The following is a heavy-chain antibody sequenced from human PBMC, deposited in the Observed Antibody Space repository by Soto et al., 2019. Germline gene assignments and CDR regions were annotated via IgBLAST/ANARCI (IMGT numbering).Heavy chain of an antibody. CDR2: MNPNSGNT. Sequence: ASVKVSCKASGYTFTSYDINWVRQATGQGLEWMGWMNPNSGNTGYAQKFQGRVTMTRNTSISTAYMELSSLRSEDTAVYYCARANDYGDYDDFWGQGTLVPVSS. D-gene: IGHD4-17*01. CDR3: ARANDYGDYDDF. CDR1: GYTFTSYD. J-gene: IGHJ4*02. V-gene: IGHV1-8*01.